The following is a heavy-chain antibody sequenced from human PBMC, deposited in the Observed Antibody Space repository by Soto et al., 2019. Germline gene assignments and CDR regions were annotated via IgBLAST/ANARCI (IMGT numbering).Heavy chain of an antibody. CDR1: GGSFSGYY. J-gene: IGHJ3*02. D-gene: IGHD2-15*01. CDR2: INHSGST. CDR3: AGEYCSGGSCYSNAFDI. V-gene: IGHV4-34*01. Sequence: SETLSLTCAVYGGSFSGYYWSWIRQPPGKGLEWIGEINHSGSTNYNPSLKSRVTISVDTSKNQLSLKLSSVTAADTAVYYWAGEYCSGGSCYSNAFDIWGQGTMVTVSS.